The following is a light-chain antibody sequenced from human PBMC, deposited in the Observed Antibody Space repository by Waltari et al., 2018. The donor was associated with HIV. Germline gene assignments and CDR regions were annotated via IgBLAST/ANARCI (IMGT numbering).Light chain of an antibody. CDR1: NIESKE. Sequence: SYVLTQPPSVSVAPGQTARISCGGTNIESKEVHWYQQKPGQAPVLVVYDDSARPSGIPERFSGSNSGNTATLTISRVEAGDEADYYCQVWDSRGVFGGGTKLTVL. CDR2: DDS. J-gene: IGLJ3*02. CDR3: QVWDSRGV. V-gene: IGLV3-21*02.